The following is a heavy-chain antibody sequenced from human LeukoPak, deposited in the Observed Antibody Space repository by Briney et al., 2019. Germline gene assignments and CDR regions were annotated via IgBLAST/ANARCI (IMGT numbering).Heavy chain of an antibody. Sequence: GSLRLSCAASGFTFSRYWMHWVRQAPGKGLVWVSCINTDGRTITYADSVKGRFTISRDNAKNTLYLQMNSLRAEDTAVYYCVRSAFLTTEFYFDYWGHGTLVTVSS. CDR1: GFTFSRYW. D-gene: IGHD4-11*01. J-gene: IGHJ4*01. CDR2: INTDGRTI. V-gene: IGHV3-74*01. CDR3: VRSAFLTTEFYFDY.